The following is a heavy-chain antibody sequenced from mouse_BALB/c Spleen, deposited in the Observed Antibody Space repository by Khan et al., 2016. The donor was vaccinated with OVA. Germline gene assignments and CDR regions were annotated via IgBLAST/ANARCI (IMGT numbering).Heavy chain of an antibody. J-gene: IGHJ4*01. V-gene: IGHV2-6-1*01. Sequence: VQLVESGPGLVAPSQSLSITCTISGVSLTNYGVHLVHQPPGKGLEWLVVIWSDGSTTYNSALKSRLSISKDNSKSQVFLKMNSLQTDDTAMYYCARQPYYHYYIMDYWGQGTSVTVSS. CDR3: ARQPYYHYYIMDY. CDR2: IWSDGST. D-gene: IGHD2-10*01. CDR1: GVSLTNYG.